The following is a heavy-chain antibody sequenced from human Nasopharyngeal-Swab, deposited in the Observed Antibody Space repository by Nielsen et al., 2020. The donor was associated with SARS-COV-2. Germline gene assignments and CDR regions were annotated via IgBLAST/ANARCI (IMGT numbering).Heavy chain of an antibody. V-gene: IGHV3-9*01. Sequence: SLKISCVASGFTFNDYAMHWVRQPPGKGLEWVSGITWNSGNKGYAESVQGRFTISRGNAKNSLYLQMNSLRAEDTALYFCAKARRTDTYGYECFDSWGQGTLVTVSS. CDR2: ITWNSGNK. CDR1: GFTFNDYA. CDR3: AKARRTDTYGYECFDS. D-gene: IGHD5-18*01. J-gene: IGHJ4*02.